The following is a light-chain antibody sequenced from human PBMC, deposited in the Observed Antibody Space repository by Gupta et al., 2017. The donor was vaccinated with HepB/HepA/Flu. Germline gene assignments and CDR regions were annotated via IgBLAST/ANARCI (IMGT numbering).Light chain of an antibody. CDR2: RNA. CDR1: SSNIGSNY. CDR3: ASWDDSLSGLV. J-gene: IGLJ3*02. V-gene: IGLV1-47*01. Sequence: QSVLTQPPSASGTPGQRVTISCSGSSSNIGSNYVYWYQQLPGAAPKLLIYRNAQRPSGVPDRFSGSKSGTSASLAISGLRAEDEGIYDCASWDDSLSGLVFGGGTTLTVL.